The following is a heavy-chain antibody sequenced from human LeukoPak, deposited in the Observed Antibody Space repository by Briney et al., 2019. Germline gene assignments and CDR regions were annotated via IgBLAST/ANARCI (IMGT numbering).Heavy chain of an antibody. D-gene: IGHD5-18*01. CDR1: GFTFSSYA. CDR3: AKAHSYGFLGWLDP. J-gene: IGHJ5*02. CDR2: ISGSGGST. Sequence: GGSLRLSCAASGFTFSSYAMSWVRQAPGKGLEWVSAISGSGGSTYYADSVKGRFTISRDNATNTLYLQMNSLRAADTAIYYCAKAHSYGFLGWLDPWGQGTLVTVSS. V-gene: IGHV3-23*01.